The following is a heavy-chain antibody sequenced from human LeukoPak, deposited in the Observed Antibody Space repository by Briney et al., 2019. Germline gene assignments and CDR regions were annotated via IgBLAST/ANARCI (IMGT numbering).Heavy chain of an antibody. D-gene: IGHD5-24*01. V-gene: IGHV3-NL1*01. CDR2: ISGSGDNT. Sequence: PGGSLRLSCAASGFTFSSYGMHWVRQAPGKGLEWVSAISGSGDNTYYADSVKGRFTISRDNSKNTLYLQMNSLRAEDTAVYYCAKDRRWLQLNLDYWGQGTLVTVSS. CDR1: GFTFSSYG. J-gene: IGHJ4*02. CDR3: AKDRRWLQLNLDY.